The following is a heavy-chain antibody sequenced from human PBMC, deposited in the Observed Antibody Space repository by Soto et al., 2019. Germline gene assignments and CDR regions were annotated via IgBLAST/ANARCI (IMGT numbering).Heavy chain of an antibody. Sequence: SETLSLTCTVSGGSISSYYWSWIRQPPGKGLEWIGYIYYSGSTNYNPSLKSRVTISVDTSKNQFSLKLSSVTAADTAVYYCARHGRVRYFDWGQGTLVTSPQ. D-gene: IGHD3-9*01. CDR3: ARHGRVRYFD. V-gene: IGHV4-59*08. CDR1: GGSISSYY. J-gene: IGHJ4*02. CDR2: IYYSGST.